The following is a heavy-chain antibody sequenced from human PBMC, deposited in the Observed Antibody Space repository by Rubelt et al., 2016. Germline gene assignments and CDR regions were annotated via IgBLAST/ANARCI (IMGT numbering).Heavy chain of an antibody. J-gene: IGHJ5*02. Sequence: LKSRVTISVDTSKNQFSLKLSSVTAADTAVYYCARDGDYYGSSGYNEAHWFDPWGQGTLVTVSS. D-gene: IGHD3-22*01. V-gene: IGHV4-59*01. CDR3: ARDGDYYGSSGYNEAHWFDP.